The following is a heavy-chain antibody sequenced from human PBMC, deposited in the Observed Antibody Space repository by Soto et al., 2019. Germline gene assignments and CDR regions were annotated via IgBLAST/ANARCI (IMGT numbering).Heavy chain of an antibody. CDR1: GGSISSGDHY. J-gene: IGHJ5*02. Sequence: SETLSLTCTVSGGSISSGDHYWSWIRQPPGKGLEWIGYIYYSGSTYYNPSLKSRVTISVDTSKNQFSLKLSSVTAADTAVYYCARLPYYDILTGYTGWFDPWGQGTLVTVSS. CDR2: IYYSGST. D-gene: IGHD3-9*01. CDR3: ARLPYYDILTGYTGWFDP. V-gene: IGHV4-30-4*01.